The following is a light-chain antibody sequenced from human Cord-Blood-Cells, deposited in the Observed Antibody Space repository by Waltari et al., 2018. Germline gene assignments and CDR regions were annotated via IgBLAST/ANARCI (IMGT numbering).Light chain of an antibody. CDR3: CSYAGSYTWL. V-gene: IGLV2-11*01. Sequence: QSALTQPRSVSGSPGQSVTISCTGTSGDVGGYNYVSWYQQHPGKAPKLMIYDVSKRPSGVPDRFSGSKAGNTASLTISGLQAEDEADYYCCSYAGSYTWLFGGGTKLTVL. CDR1: SGDVGGYNY. J-gene: IGLJ3*02. CDR2: DVS.